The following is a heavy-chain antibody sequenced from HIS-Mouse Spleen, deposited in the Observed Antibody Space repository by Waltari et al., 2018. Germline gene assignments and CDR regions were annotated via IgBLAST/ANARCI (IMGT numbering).Heavy chain of an antibody. J-gene: IGHJ5*02. Sequence: QLQLQESGPGLVKPSETLSLTCTVSGGSISSSSYYWGWIRQPPGKGLEWIGSIYYRGSTDYNPALKTRVTISVDTSKNQFARKRSSVTAAETAVYYGARDEKSYDFWSGYYLGGANWFDPWGQGTLVTVSS. V-gene: IGHV4-39*07. CDR3: ARDEKSYDFWSGYYLGGANWFDP. CDR1: GGSISSSSYY. CDR2: IYYRGST. D-gene: IGHD3-3*01.